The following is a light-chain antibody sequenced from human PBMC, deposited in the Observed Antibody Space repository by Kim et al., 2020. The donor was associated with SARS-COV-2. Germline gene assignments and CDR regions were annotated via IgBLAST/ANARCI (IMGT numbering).Light chain of an antibody. Sequence: ASVGDRVTITCLASQSISSWLAWYQQKPGKAPKLLIYKASSLESGVPTRFSGSGSGTEFTLTISSLQPDDFATYYCQQYNSYSVTFGQGTKLEI. J-gene: IGKJ2*01. CDR3: QQYNSYSVT. CDR1: QSISSW. V-gene: IGKV1-5*03. CDR2: KAS.